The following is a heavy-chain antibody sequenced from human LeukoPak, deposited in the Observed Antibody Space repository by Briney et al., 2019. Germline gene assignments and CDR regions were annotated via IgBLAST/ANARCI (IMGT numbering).Heavy chain of an antibody. CDR3: TTESSGKNY. CDR1: GFTFSNVW. CDR2: IKSRTDSGTT. D-gene: IGHD3-10*01. J-gene: IGHJ4*02. V-gene: IGHV3-15*01. Sequence: GGSLRLSCAASGFTFSNVWMSWVRQAPGKGLEWVGRIKSRTDSGTTDYAAPVKGRFTISKDDSKNTLYLQMNSLKTEDTAVYYCTTESSGKNYWGQGALVTVSS.